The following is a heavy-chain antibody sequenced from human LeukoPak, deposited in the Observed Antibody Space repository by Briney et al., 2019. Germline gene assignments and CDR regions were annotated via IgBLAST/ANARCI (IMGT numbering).Heavy chain of an antibody. D-gene: IGHD4-17*01. CDR1: GYTFTSYD. J-gene: IGHJ5*02. Sequence: ASVKVSCKASGYTFTSYDINWVRQATGQGLEWMGWMNPNSGNTNYAQKLQGRVTMTTDTSTSTAYMELRSLRSDDTAVYYCAREVDYGDPRGLNWFDPWGQGTLVTVSS. V-gene: IGHV1-18*01. CDR2: MNPNSGNT. CDR3: AREVDYGDPRGLNWFDP.